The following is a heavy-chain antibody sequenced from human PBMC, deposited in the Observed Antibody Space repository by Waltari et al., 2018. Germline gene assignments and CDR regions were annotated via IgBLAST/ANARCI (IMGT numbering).Heavy chain of an antibody. CDR1: GYSISSGYY. CDR3: ARHSSSSDWYFDL. Sequence: QVQLQESGPGLVKPSETLSLTCAVSGYSISSGYYWGWIRQPPGKGLEWIGSNYQSCSTNQNPSLKSRVTISVDTSENQFALELSSVTAADTAVYYCARHSSSSDWYFDLWGRGTLVTVSS. D-gene: IGHD6-6*01. V-gene: IGHV4-38-2*01. J-gene: IGHJ2*01. CDR2: NYQSCST.